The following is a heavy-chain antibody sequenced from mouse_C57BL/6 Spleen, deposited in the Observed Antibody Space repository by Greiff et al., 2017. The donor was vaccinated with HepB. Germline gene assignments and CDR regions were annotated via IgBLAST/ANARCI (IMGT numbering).Heavy chain of an antibody. Sequence: QVHVKQSGAELVRPGASVTLSCKASGYTFTDYEMHWVKQTPVHGLEWIGAIDPETGGTAYNQKFKGKAILTADKSSSTAYMELRSLTSEDSAVYYCTRSSLLRSGYFDVWGTGTTVTVSS. CDR3: TRSSLLRSGYFDV. V-gene: IGHV1-15*01. CDR2: IDPETGGT. CDR1: GYTFTDYE. J-gene: IGHJ1*03. D-gene: IGHD1-2*01.